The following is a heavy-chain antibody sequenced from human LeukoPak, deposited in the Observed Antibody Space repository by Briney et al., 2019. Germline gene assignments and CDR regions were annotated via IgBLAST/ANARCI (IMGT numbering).Heavy chain of an antibody. Sequence: SETLSLTCTVSGGSISRSDYYWGWIRQPPGKGLEWIGSFYYSGSTYYNPSLKSRVTISVDTSKNRFSLKLTSVAAADTAVYYCARGRTRYCSGGSCPGTYYCDYWGQGTLVNVSS. CDR1: GGSISRSDYY. CDR3: ARGRTRYCSGGSCPGTYYCDY. J-gene: IGHJ4*02. CDR2: FYYSGST. V-gene: IGHV4-39*01. D-gene: IGHD2-15*01.